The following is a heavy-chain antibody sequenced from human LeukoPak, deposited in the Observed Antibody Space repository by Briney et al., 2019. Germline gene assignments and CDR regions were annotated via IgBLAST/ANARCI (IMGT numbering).Heavy chain of an antibody. V-gene: IGHV4-61*02. J-gene: IGHJ6*03. CDR3: ARAHALWLNTGIYYYMDV. CDR2: IYTSGST. D-gene: IGHD3-10*01. CDR1: GGSISSGSYY. Sequence: SETLSLTCTVSGGSISSGSYYGSWIRQPAGKGLEWIGRIYTSGSTNYNPSLKSRVTISVDTSKNQLSLKLSSVTAADTAVYYCARAHALWLNTGIYYYMDVWGKGTTVTVSS.